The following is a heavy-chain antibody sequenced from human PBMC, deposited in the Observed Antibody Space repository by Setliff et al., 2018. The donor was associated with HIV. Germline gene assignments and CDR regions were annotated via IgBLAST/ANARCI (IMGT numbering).Heavy chain of an antibody. CDR3: ARAPRGVGSSSHFDY. Sequence: ASVKVSCKASASRYSFTAYNMHWVRQAPGQGLEWMGIINPFGGNTGYAQKFQGRVTMTRNTSISTAYMQLSSLRSEDTAVYFCARAPRGVGSSSHFDYWGRGTLVTVSS. CDR1: ASRYSFTAYN. J-gene: IGHJ4*02. CDR2: INPFGGNT. D-gene: IGHD2-2*01. V-gene: IGHV1-46*01.